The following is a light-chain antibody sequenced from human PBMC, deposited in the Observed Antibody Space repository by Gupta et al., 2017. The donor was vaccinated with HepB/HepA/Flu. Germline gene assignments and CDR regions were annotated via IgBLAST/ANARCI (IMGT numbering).Light chain of an antibody. CDR1: NIGSER. CDR2: DDN. Sequence: SNVLTQPPSVSVAPGQTATMTCGGDNIGSERVHWYQQRPGQAPVLVVYDDNDRPSGIPGRFSGSKSGNMATLTISRVEAGDEADYYCQVWDTNSDHLIFGGGTKLTVL. V-gene: IGLV3-21*02. CDR3: QVWDTNSDHLI. J-gene: IGLJ2*01.